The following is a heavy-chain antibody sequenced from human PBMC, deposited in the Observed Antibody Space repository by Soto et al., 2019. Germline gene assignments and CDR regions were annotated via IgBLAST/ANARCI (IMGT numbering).Heavy chain of an antibody. Sequence: ETLSLTCAVYGGSFSGYYWSWIRQPPGKGLEWIGEINHSGSTNYNPSLKSRVTISVDTSKNQFSLKLSSVTAADTAVYYCARGSTIFGVVPIYYYYYMDVWGKGTTVTVSS. V-gene: IGHV4-34*01. J-gene: IGHJ6*03. CDR3: ARGSTIFGVVPIYYYYYMDV. D-gene: IGHD3-3*01. CDR1: GGSFSGYY. CDR2: INHSGST.